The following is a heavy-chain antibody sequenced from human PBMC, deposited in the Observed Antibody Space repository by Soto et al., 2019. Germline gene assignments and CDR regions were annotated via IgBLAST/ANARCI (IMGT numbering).Heavy chain of an antibody. Sequence: EVQLVESGGGLVQPGGSLRLSCAASGFTFSSYWMSWVRQAPGKGLEWVANIKHDGSEKYYVDAVKGRFTISRDNAKNSLYLQMNSLRAEDTAVYYCARWPGAAPGKLGPYYYYGMDVWGQGTTVTVSS. J-gene: IGHJ6*02. CDR3: ARWPGAAPGKLGPYYYYGMDV. V-gene: IGHV3-7*05. CDR2: IKHDGSEK. CDR1: GFTFSSYW. D-gene: IGHD6-13*01.